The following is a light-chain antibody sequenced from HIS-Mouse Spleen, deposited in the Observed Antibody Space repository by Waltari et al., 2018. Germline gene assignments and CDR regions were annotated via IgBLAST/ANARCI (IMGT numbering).Light chain of an antibody. J-gene: IGLJ1*01. CDR3: SSYAGSNNYV. V-gene: IGLV2-8*01. Sequence: QSALTQPPSASGSPGQSVTISCTGTSSDVGGYNYVSWYQQHPGKAPKLMFYEVSKRPSGVPDRFPGSKSGNTASLTVSGLQAEDEADYYCSSYAGSNNYVFGTGTKVTVL. CDR2: EVS. CDR1: SSDVGGYNY.